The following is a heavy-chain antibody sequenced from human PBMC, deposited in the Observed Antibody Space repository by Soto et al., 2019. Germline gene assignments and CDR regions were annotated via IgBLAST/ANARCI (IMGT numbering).Heavy chain of an antibody. V-gene: IGHV3-30*18. CDR2: ISDTGSSH. CDR3: AKDRGGDCPDNSCYFGADY. J-gene: IGHJ4*02. Sequence: GGSLRLSCVGSGFTFSSYGMHWVRQAPGKGLECVAVISDTGSSHYYAASVEGRFTISRENSKNTLFLHMDRLRVEDTAVYYCAKDRGGDCPDNSCYFGADYWGQGTLVTVSS. CDR1: GFTFSSYG. D-gene: IGHD2-2*01.